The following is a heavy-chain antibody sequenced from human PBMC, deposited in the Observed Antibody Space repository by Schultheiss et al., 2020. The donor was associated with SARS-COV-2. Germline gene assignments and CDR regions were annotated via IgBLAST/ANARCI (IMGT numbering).Heavy chain of an antibody. CDR2: ISWNGGSI. CDR1: GFTFDGYA. CDR3: ATGTKYYYGMDV. Sequence: GGSLRLSCAASGFTFDGYAMHWVRQAPGKGLEWVSGISWNGGSICYADSVKGRFTISRDNSKNSLYLQMNSLRAGDTAVYYCATGTKYYYGMDVWGQGTTVTVSS. V-gene: IGHV3-9*01. J-gene: IGHJ6*02.